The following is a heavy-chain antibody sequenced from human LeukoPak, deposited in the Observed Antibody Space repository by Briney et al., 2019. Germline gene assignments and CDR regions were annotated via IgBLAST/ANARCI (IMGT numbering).Heavy chain of an antibody. Sequence: GGSLRLSCAASGFTFDDYAMHWVRQAPGKGLEWVSGISWNSGSIGYADSVKGRFTISRDNAKNSLYLQMNSLRAEDTAVYYCAGEPRSLAYWGQGTLVTVSS. CDR2: ISWNSGSI. CDR3: AGEPRSLAY. D-gene: IGHD1-14*01. V-gene: IGHV3-9*01. J-gene: IGHJ4*02. CDR1: GFTFDDYA.